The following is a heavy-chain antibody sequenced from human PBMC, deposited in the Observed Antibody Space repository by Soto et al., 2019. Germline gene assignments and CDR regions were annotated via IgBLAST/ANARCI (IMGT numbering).Heavy chain of an antibody. CDR3: AKDSHSGWFDP. J-gene: IGHJ5*02. D-gene: IGHD3-10*01. Sequence: GGSLRLSCAASGFIFRTYDMHWVRQAPGKGLEWVTFISYDGIKKYDADSVKGRFTISRDNSKNTLYLQMNSLRTEDTAVYYCAKDSHSGWFDPWGQGTLVTVSS. V-gene: IGHV3-30*18. CDR2: ISYDGIKK. CDR1: GFIFRTYD.